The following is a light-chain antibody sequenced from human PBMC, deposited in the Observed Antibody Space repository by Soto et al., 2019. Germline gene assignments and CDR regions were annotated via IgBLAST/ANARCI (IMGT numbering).Light chain of an antibody. CDR3: QQYAGSLSWT. Sequence: EIVLTQSPGTLSLSPGERATLSCRASQSVSSSYLAWYQQKPGQAPRLLIYDASNRATGIPPRFSGSGSGTDFTLTISSLQPDDFAVYYCQQYAGSLSWTFGQGTKVDIK. J-gene: IGKJ1*01. CDR1: QSVSSSY. CDR2: DAS. V-gene: IGKV3-20*01.